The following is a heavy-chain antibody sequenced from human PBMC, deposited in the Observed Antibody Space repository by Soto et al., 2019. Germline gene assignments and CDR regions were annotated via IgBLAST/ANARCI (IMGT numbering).Heavy chain of an antibody. CDR3: ARDLGVAAAGRGYYFYNGMDV. D-gene: IGHD6-13*01. V-gene: IGHV3-48*03. CDR2: ISSSGSTI. J-gene: IGHJ6*02. Sequence: PGGSLRLSCAASGFTFSSYEMNWVRQAPGKGLEWVSYISSSGSTIYYADSVKGRFTISRDNAKNSLYLQMNSLRAEDTAVYYCARDLGVAAAGRGYYFYNGMDVWGQGTTVTVSS. CDR1: GFTFSSYE.